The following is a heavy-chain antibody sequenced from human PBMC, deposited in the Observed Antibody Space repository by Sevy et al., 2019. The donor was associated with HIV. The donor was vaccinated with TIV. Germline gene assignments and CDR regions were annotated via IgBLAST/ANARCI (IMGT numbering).Heavy chain of an antibody. CDR2: ISRNSNSI. J-gene: IGHJ6*02. D-gene: IGHD3-3*01. V-gene: IGHV3-9*01. Sequence: GGSLRLSCAASGFTLDDYAMHWVRQVPGKGLEWVSGISRNSNSIGYADSVKGRVTISRDNAKKSLYLQMNSLRTEDSALYYCAKATDPDYDFWSGNDHYYYAMDVWGQGSTVTVSS. CDR3: AKATDPDYDFWSGNDHYYYAMDV. CDR1: GFTLDDYA.